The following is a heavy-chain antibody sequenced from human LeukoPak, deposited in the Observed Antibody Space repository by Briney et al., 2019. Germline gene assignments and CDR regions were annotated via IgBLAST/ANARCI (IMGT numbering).Heavy chain of an antibody. CDR3: ARSSGSYRPMGY. V-gene: IGHV3-48*03. CDR1: GFTFSSYE. J-gene: IGHJ4*02. D-gene: IGHD3-22*01. Sequence: PGGSLRLSCAASGFTFSSYEMNWVRQAPGKGLQWISHIDSTDTIHYADSVKGRFTISRDNAKNSLYPQMNSLRAEDTAVYYCARSSGSYRPMGYWGQGTLVTVSS. CDR2: IDSTDTI.